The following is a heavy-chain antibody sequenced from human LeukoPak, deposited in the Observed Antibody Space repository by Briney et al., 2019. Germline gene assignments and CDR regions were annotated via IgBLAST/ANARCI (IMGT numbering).Heavy chain of an antibody. J-gene: IGHJ5*02. V-gene: IGHV5-51*01. CDR1: GYSFTNYW. Sequence: GESLKISCKGGGYSFTNYWSVWVRQMPGKGLEWMGVIYYDDSETQYSPSFQGQVTISVDKSISTVYLQWSALKASDTAMYYCARLSAPMDWFDRWGQGTLVSVSS. D-gene: IGHD5-24*01. CDR3: ARLSAPMDWFDR. CDR2: IYYDDSET.